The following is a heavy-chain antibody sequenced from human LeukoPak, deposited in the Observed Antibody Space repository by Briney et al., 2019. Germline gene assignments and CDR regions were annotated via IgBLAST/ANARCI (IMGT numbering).Heavy chain of an antibody. CDR3: ARGHLWFGDKYHDAFDI. CDR2: ISPSGGDT. V-gene: IGHV1-46*01. J-gene: IGHJ3*02. CDR1: GYTFTSYF. D-gene: IGHD3-10*01. Sequence: ASVKVSCKASGYTFTSYFMHWVRQAPGQGLEWMGIISPSGGDTSYAQKFQGRVTMTRDMSTSTVYMELSSLRSEDTAVYYCARGHLWFGDKYHDAFDIWGQGTMVTVSS.